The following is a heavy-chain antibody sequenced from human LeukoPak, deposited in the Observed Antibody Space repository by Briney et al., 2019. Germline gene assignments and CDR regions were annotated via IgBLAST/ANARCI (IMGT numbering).Heavy chain of an antibody. J-gene: IGHJ6*04. D-gene: IGHD4-17*01. V-gene: IGHV1-69*13. CDR3: ARDQGSTVTYGMDL. CDR1: GGTFSSYA. Sequence: SVNVSCKASGGTFSSYAISWVRQAPGQGLEWMGGIIPIFGTANYAQKFQGRVKITADESTSTAYMELSSLRSEDTAVYYCARDQGSTVTYGMDLWGKGTTVTVSS. CDR2: IIPIFGTA.